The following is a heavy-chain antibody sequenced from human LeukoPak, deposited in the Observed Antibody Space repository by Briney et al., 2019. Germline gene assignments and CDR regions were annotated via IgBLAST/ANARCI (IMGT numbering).Heavy chain of an antibody. D-gene: IGHD6-13*01. CDR3: ARDTGYSLDY. CDR2: IKQDGSET. J-gene: IGHJ4*02. Sequence: WIRQPPGKGLEWLANIKQDGSETYHVDSVKGRFTISRDNAKNSLYLQMNSLRAEDTAVYYCARDTGYSLDYWGQGTLVTVSS. V-gene: IGHV3-7*01.